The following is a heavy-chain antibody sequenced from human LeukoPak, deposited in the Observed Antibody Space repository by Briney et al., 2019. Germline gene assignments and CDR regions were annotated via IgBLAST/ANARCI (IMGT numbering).Heavy chain of an antibody. D-gene: IGHD3-10*01. CDR1: GFSFSSYE. Sequence: GGSLRLSCAASGFSFSSYEMNWVRQAPGKGLEWISYISASGTLTRYADSVEGRFTISRDNSKNTLYLQMNSLRAEDTAVYYCAREGILWFGELIPFDYWGQGTLVTVSS. J-gene: IGHJ4*02. CDR3: AREGILWFGELIPFDY. V-gene: IGHV3-48*03. CDR2: ISASGTLT.